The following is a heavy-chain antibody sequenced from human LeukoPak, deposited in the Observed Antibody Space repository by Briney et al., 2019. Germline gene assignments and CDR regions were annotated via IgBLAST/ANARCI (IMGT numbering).Heavy chain of an antibody. CDR3: AREPVRGVIIIGAYDI. V-gene: IGHV4-34*01. CDR2: INHSGST. J-gene: IGHJ3*02. D-gene: IGHD3-10*01. Sequence: SETLSLTCAVYGGSFSGYYWSWIRQPPGKGLEWIGEINHSGSTNYNPSLKSRVTISVDTSKNQFSLKLSSVTAADTAVYYCAREPVRGVIIIGAYDIWGQGTMVTVSS. CDR1: GGSFSGYY.